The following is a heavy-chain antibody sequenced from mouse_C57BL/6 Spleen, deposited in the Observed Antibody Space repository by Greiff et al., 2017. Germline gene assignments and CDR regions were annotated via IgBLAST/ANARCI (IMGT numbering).Heavy chain of an antibody. CDR3: TRARYYGRGDYAMDY. CDR1: GYTFTDYN. Sequence: EVQLQQSGPELVKPGASVKMSCKASGYTFTDYNMHWVKQSHGKSLEWIGYINPNNGGTSYNQKYKGKATLTVNKSSSTAYMELRSLTSEDAAVYYCTRARYYGRGDYAMDYWGQGTSVTVSS. CDR2: INPNNGGT. J-gene: IGHJ4*01. D-gene: IGHD1-1*01. V-gene: IGHV1-22*01.